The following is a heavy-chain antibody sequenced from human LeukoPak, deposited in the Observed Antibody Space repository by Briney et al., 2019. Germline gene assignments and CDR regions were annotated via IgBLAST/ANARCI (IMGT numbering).Heavy chain of an antibody. V-gene: IGHV3-23*01. CDR3: VRGKGWLDP. Sequence: GGSLRLSCAASRFTFSSYAMSWVRQAPGKGLEWVSTITGYGGSTFYADSVKGRFTISRDNAKNSVYLQMNSLRAEDTAVYYCVRGKGWLDPWGQGILVTVSS. CDR2: ITGYGGST. J-gene: IGHJ5*02. CDR1: RFTFSSYA.